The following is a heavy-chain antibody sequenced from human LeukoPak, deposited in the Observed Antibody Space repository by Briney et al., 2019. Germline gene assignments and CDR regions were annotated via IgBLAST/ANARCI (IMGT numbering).Heavy chain of an antibody. CDR2: INQDGSEK. CDR3: VRDATRGGDLDH. J-gene: IGHJ4*02. D-gene: IGHD2-21*01. CDR1: GFIYSDYW. V-gene: IGHV3-7*01. Sequence: GGSLRLSCAVSGFIYSDYWMMWVRHVPGQGLEWVAQINQDGSEKYYVDSVRGRFTISRDNAKNSLDLQMNTLRVEDTAVYHCVRDATRGGDLDHWGQGTLVTVSS.